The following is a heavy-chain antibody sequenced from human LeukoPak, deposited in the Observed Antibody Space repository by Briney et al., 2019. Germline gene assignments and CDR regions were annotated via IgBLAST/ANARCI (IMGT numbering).Heavy chain of an antibody. CDR1: GYTFTSYG. J-gene: IGHJ4*02. CDR3: ARIQYSGYDSGY. D-gene: IGHD5-12*01. CDR2: ISAYNGNT. Sequence: ASVKVSCKTSGYTFTSYGISWVRQASGQGLEWMGWISAYNGNTNYAQKLQGRVTMTTDTSTSTAYMELRSLRSDDTAVYYCARIQYSGYDSGYWGQGTLVTVSS. V-gene: IGHV1-18*01.